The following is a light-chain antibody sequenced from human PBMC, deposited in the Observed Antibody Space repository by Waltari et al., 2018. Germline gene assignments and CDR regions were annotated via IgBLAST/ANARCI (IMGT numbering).Light chain of an antibody. J-gene: IGLJ2*01. Sequence: QSALTQPRSVSGSPGQSVAISCPGSPGDIGGYKHVSWFQQPPGKVPKVIIYDVSERPSGVPDRFSGSKSGNTASLTISGLQAEDEADYYCCSYAGSYISVIFGGGTKLTVL. V-gene: IGLV2-11*01. CDR3: CSYAGSYISVI. CDR2: DVS. CDR1: PGDIGGYKH.